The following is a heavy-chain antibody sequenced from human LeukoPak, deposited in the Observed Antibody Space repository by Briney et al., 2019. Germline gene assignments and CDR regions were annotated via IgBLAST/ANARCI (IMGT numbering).Heavy chain of an antibody. D-gene: IGHD4-17*01. CDR2: ISAYNGNT. CDR1: GYTFTSYG. Sequence: ASVKVSCKASGYTFTSYGISWVRQAPGQGLEGMGWISAYNGNTNYAQKLQGRVTMTTDTSTSTAYMELRSLRSDDTAVYYCARDHSDYGDRVYFDYWGQGTLVTVSS. V-gene: IGHV1-18*01. CDR3: ARDHSDYGDRVYFDY. J-gene: IGHJ4*02.